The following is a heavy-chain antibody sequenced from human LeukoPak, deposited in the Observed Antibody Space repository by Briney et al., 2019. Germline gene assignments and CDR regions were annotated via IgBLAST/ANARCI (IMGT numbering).Heavy chain of an antibody. CDR2: INQDGSAR. J-gene: IGHJ4*02. Sequence: GGSLRLSCAASGFSLSSHWMSWVRQAPGKGLAWVANINQDGSARYYVDSVKGRFTTSRDNAKNSMYLQMNSLRPEDTAVYYCARWDIRGTAHQLDYWGQGTLVTVSS. CDR3: ARWDIRGTAHQLDY. V-gene: IGHV3-7*01. D-gene: IGHD5-12*01. CDR1: GFSLSSHW.